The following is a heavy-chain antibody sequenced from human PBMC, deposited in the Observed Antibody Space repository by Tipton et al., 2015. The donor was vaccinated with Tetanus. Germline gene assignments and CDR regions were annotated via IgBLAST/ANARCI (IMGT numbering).Heavy chain of an antibody. D-gene: IGHD6-6*01. CDR3: ARDQGGGRVVRLNWFDP. Sequence: TLPLTCAVSGGSSSSFYWSWIRQHPGKGLEWIGYIYYSGDTYINPSLKSRVTMSVDTSKNQISLNLSSVTAADTAVYYCARDQGGGRVVRLNWFDPWGQGALVTVSS. CDR2: IYYSGDT. V-gene: IGHV4-59*06. J-gene: IGHJ5*02. CDR1: GGSSSSFY.